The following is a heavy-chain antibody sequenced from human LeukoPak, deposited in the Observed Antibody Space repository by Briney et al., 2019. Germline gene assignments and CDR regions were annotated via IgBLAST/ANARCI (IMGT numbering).Heavy chain of an antibody. V-gene: IGHV3-48*01. D-gene: IGHD4-17*01. Sequence: GGSLRLSCAASEFAFSTYNMNWVRQAPGKGLEWVSYISTGSSTTYYADSVKGRFTISRDNSKNTLYLQMSSLRAEDTAVYYCAKTVSSHNVFDIRGQGTVVTVSS. J-gene: IGHJ3*02. CDR2: ISTGSSTT. CDR3: AKTVSSHNVFDI. CDR1: EFAFSTYN.